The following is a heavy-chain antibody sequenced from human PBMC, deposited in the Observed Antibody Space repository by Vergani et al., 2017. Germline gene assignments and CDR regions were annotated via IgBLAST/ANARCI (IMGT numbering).Heavy chain of an antibody. J-gene: IGHJ5*02. CDR1: GFTFSSYS. V-gene: IGHV3-30*18. Sequence: QVQLVESGGGVVQPGRSLRLSCAASGFTFSSYSMHWVRQAPGKGLEWVAVISYDGSNKYYADSVKGRFTISRDNSKNTLYLQMNSLRAEDTAVYYCAKDTTGSYYGNWFDPWGQGTLVTVSS. D-gene: IGHD1-26*01. CDR3: AKDTTGSYYGNWFDP. CDR2: ISYDGSNK.